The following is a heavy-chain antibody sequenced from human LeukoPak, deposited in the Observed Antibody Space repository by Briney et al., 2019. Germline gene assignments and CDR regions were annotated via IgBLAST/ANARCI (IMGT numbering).Heavy chain of an antibody. CDR2: MNPNSGNT. CDR1: GYTFTSYY. CDR3: ARDGMVATIFRSGWFDS. V-gene: IGHV1-8*01. J-gene: IGHJ5*01. Sequence: GSVKVSCKSCGYTFTSYYINWVRQASGQGLEGMGWMNPNSGNTGYAQKFQGRVAMIRNTSISTAYMELRRLRSEDTAVYDGARDGMVATIFRSGWFDSWGQGTMVTVSS. D-gene: IGHD5-12*01.